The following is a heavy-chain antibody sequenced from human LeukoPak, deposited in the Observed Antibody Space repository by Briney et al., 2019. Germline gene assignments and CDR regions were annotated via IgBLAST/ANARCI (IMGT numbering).Heavy chain of an antibody. CDR2: INPNSGNT. Sequence: AASVKVSCKASGYTFTGYYMHWVRQAPGQGLEWMGWINPNSGNTGYAQKFQGRVTMTRNTSISTAYMELSSLRSEDTAVYYCARAGGYCGRISCPYYFHYWGQGSLVAVSS. CDR1: GYTFTGYY. J-gene: IGHJ4*02. V-gene: IGHV1-8*02. CDR3: ARAGGYCGRISCPYYFHY. D-gene: IGHD2-15*01.